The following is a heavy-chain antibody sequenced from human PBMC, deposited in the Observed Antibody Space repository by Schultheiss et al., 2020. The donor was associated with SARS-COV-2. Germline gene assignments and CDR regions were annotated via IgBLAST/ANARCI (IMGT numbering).Heavy chain of an antibody. V-gene: IGHV3-69-1*02. J-gene: IGHJ4*02. D-gene: IGHD1-1*01. CDR1: GFTFTNYW. CDR2: VTSGGSI. Sequence: GGSLRLSCAASGFTFTNYWMNWVRQAPGKGLEWVSYVTSGGSIFYADSVKGRFTISRDNAKNSLHLQMNSLRAEDTALYYCARDWAGVFTYNWEEFDFWGQGTLVTVSS. CDR3: ARDWAGVFTYNWEEFDF.